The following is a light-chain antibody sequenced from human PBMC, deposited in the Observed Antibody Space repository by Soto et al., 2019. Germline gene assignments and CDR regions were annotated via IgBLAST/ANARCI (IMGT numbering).Light chain of an antibody. CDR1: SSNIGDNP. CDR3: AAWDDSLNAL. V-gene: IGLV1-44*01. J-gene: IGLJ1*01. Sequence: QSVLTQPPSASGTPGQRITISCSGSSSNIGDNPVNWYQQLPGAAPKLLIYINVQRPSGVPDRFSGAKSGTSASLAISGLQPEDEADYYCAAWDDSLNALFGTGTKLTVL. CDR2: INV.